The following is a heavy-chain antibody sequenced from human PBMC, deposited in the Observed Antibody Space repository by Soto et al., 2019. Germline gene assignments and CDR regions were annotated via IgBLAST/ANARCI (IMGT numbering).Heavy chain of an antibody. CDR3: AKDLLRPGRAYGMEV. J-gene: IGHJ6*02. CDR1: GFTFSSYG. V-gene: IGHV3-30*18. CDR2: ISYDGSNK. Sequence: QVQLVESGGGVVQPGRSLRLSCAASGFTFSSYGMHWVRQAPGKGLEWVAVISYDGSNKYYGDSVKGRFTISGDNSKNTLYRKMNGRGAGDTAGYYGAKDLLRPGRAYGMEVWGQGPTVPVSS.